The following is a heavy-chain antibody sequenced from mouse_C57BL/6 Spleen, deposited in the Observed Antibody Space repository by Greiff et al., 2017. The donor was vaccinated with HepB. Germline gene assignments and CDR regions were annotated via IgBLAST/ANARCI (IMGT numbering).Heavy chain of an antibody. CDR3: ARSHGSTWGYAMDY. CDR2: IDPSDSYT. Sequence: QVQLQQPGAELVMPGASVKLSCKASGYTFTSYWMHWVKQRPGQGLEWIGEIDPSDSYTNYNQKFKGKSTLTVDKSSSTAYMQLSSLTTEDSAVYYCARSHGSTWGYAMDYWGQGTSVTVSS. CDR1: GYTFTSYW. D-gene: IGHD1-1*01. V-gene: IGHV1-69*01. J-gene: IGHJ4*01.